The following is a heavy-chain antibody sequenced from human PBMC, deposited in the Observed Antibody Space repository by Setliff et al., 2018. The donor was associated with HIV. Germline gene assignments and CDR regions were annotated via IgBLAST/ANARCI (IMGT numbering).Heavy chain of an antibody. V-gene: IGHV1-18*01. J-gene: IGHJ4*02. CDR2: ISAYNGNT. Sequence: ASVKVSCKASGYSFTSYGISWMRQAPGQGLEWMGWISAYNGNTNYAQKFQGRVTMTRDTSTNTVYMELSSLRFEDTAVYYCARDMNRRSYSDTSPHDYWGQGTLVTVSS. CDR3: ARDMNRRSYSDTSPHDY. D-gene: IGHD3-22*01. CDR1: GYSFTSYG.